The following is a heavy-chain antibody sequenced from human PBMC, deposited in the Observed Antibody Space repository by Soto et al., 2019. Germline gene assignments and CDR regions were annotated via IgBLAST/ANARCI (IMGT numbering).Heavy chain of an antibody. Sequence: QVQLQESGPGLVRPSETLSLTCVVSGGSISSHYWSWIQQPPGSGLEWIGFVHYSGSTDYSPSLKGRVTMSVDTSKNQFSLNLTSVTAADTALYFCARRDYSTASLGPFDYWGQGILVTVSS. D-gene: IGHD6-6*01. CDR2: VHYSGST. V-gene: IGHV4-59*11. CDR3: ARRDYSTASLGPFDY. CDR1: GGSISSHY. J-gene: IGHJ4*02.